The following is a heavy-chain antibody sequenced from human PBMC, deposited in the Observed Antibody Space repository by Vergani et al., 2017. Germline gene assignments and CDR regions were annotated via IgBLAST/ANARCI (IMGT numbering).Heavy chain of an antibody. Sequence: QVQLQESGPGLVKPSQTLSLTCTVSGGSISSGGYYWSWIRQHPGKGLEWIGYIYHSGSTYYNPSLKSRVTISVDRSKNQFSLKLSSVTAADTAVYYCARGGYLGSYYYGMDVWGQGTTVTVSS. D-gene: IGHD1-1*01. V-gene: IGHV4-31*03. CDR1: GGSISSGGYY. J-gene: IGHJ6*02. CDR3: ARGGYLGSYYYGMDV. CDR2: IYHSGST.